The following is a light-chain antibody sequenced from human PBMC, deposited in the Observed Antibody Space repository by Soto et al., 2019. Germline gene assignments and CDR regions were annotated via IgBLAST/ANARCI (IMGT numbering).Light chain of an antibody. J-gene: IGKJ1*01. Sequence: EIVLTQSPGTLSLSPGDRATLSCRASQSVTSSYLAWYQQKPGQAPRLLIYGASNRATGIPDRFSGGGSGTDFTLTISRLEPEDFAVYYCQPYGSSRTFGQGTKVDIK. V-gene: IGKV3-20*01. CDR2: GAS. CDR3: QPYGSSRT. CDR1: QSVTSSY.